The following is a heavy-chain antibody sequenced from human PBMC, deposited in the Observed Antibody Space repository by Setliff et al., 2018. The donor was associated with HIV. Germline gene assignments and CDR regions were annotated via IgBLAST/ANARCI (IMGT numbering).Heavy chain of an antibody. CDR1: GGSISSFSYY. Sequence: SETLSLTCTVSGGSISSFSYYWAWIRQSPGKGLEWIGNVYHSGGTHYNPSLRSRVTISVDTSKSQFSLKLSSVTAADTAVYYCASGGYFGSGSYYGGWFDPWGQGTLVTVSS. D-gene: IGHD3-10*01. V-gene: IGHV4-39*07. J-gene: IGHJ5*02. CDR2: VYHSGGT. CDR3: ASGGYFGSGSYYGGWFDP.